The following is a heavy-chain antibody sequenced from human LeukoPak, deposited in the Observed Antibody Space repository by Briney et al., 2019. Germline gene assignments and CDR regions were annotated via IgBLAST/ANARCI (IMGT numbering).Heavy chain of an antibody. CDR2: INPSGGNT. CDR1: GYTFTSYY. V-gene: IGHV1-46*01. D-gene: IGHD1-26*01. CDR3: ARVVVGAGYWY. Sequence: ASVKVSCKASGYTFTSYYMHWVRQAPGQGLEWMGIINPSGGNTSYAQKFQGRVTMTRDTSTSTVYMELSSLRSEDTAVYYCARVVVGAGYWYWGQGTLVTVSS. J-gene: IGHJ4*02.